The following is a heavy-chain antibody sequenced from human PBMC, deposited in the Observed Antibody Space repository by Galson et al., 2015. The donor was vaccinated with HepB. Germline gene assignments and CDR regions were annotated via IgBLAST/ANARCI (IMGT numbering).Heavy chain of an antibody. V-gene: IGHV4-59*01. CDR1: GGSISSYY. CDR2: IYDNGNT. D-gene: IGHD1-26*01. Sequence: SETLSLTCTVSGGSISSYYWSWIRQPPGKGLEWIGYIYDNGNTNYNPSLKSRVTMSLDMYKNQFSLKLSSVTAADTAVYYWSRSYNYYFYGMDVWGQGTTVTFSS. J-gene: IGHJ6*02. CDR3: SRSYNYYFYGMDV.